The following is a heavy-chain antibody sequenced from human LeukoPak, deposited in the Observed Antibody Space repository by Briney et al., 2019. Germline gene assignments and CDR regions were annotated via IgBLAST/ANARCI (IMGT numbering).Heavy chain of an antibody. CDR1: GGSFSGYY. Sequence: PSETLSLTCAVYGGSFSGYYWSWIRQPPGKGLEWIGEINHSGSTNYNPSLKSRVTISVDTSKNQVSLKVKSVTAADTAVYYCARGGRSRGSMSFYYMDVWGKGATVTVSS. J-gene: IGHJ6*03. V-gene: IGHV4-34*01. CDR3: ARGGRSRGSMSFYYMDV. CDR2: INHSGST. D-gene: IGHD3-10*01.